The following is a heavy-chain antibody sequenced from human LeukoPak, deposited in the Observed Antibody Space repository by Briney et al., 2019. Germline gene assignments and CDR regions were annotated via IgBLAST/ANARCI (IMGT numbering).Heavy chain of an antibody. CDR3: AKAVAGTFSDY. J-gene: IGHJ4*02. CDR1: GFTFSSYA. V-gene: IGHV3-23*01. Sequence: PGGSLRLSCAASGFTFSSYAMTWVRQAPGMGLEWISDISASGGSTYYADSVKGRFTISRDNSKNTFYLQMSSLRVEDTAVYYCAKAVAGTFSDYWGQGTLVTVSS. CDR2: ISASGGST. D-gene: IGHD6-19*01.